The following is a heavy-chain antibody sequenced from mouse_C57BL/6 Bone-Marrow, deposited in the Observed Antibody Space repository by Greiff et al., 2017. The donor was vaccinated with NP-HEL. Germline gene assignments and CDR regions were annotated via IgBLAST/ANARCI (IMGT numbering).Heavy chain of an antibody. Sequence: EVMLVESGEGLVKPGGSLKLSCAASGFTFSSYAMSWVRQTPEKRLEWVAYISSGGDYIYYPDSVKGRFTISRDNAKNTLYLQMSSLKSEDTAMYYCARRGTRDYFDYWGQGTTLTVSS. J-gene: IGHJ2*01. CDR2: ISSGGDYI. CDR1: GFTFSSYA. V-gene: IGHV5S21*01. D-gene: IGHD3-3*01. CDR3: ARRGTRDYFDY.